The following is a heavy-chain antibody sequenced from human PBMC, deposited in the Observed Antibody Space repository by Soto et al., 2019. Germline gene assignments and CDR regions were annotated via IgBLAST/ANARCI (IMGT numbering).Heavy chain of an antibody. CDR2: IQSKTDGGTT. D-gene: IGHD3-10*01. J-gene: IGHJ6*02. CDR1: GFTFSNAW. Sequence: EVQLVESGGGLVKPGGSLRLSCAASGFTFSNAWMNWVRQAPGKGLEWVGRIQSKTDGGTTDYAAPVKGRFTISRDDSKNTLYLQMNSLKTEDTAVYYCTTLTHDHGSGSYGDHYGMDVWGQGTKVTVSS. CDR3: TTLTHDHGSGSYGDHYGMDV. V-gene: IGHV3-15*07.